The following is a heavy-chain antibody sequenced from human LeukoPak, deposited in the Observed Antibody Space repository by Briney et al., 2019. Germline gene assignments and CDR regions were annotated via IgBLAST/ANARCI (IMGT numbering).Heavy chain of an antibody. CDR3: ARGVGWFDP. D-gene: IGHD3-3*01. V-gene: IGHV3-7*01. CDR2: IKEDGSEK. CDR1: GFSFTSHW. Sequence: PGGSLRLSCAGSGFSFTSHWMNWVRQAPAKGLEWVANIKEDGSEKYYVDSVKGRFTISRDNAKNSLSLQMNSLRAEDTAVYYCARGVGWFDPWGQGTLVTVSS. J-gene: IGHJ5*02.